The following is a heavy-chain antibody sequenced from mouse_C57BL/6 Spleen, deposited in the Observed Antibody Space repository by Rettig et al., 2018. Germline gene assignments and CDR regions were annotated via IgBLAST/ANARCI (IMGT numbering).Heavy chain of an antibody. J-gene: IGHJ3*01. V-gene: IGHV1-76*01. CDR3: ARNSANWCFAY. CDR2: IYPGSGNT. CDR1: GYTFTDYY. Sequence: SGYTFTDYYINWVKQRPGQGLEWIARIYPGSGNTYYNEKFKGKATLTAEKSSSTAYMKLSSLTSEDSAVYFCARNSANWCFAYWGQGTLVTVSA. D-gene: IGHD4-1*01.